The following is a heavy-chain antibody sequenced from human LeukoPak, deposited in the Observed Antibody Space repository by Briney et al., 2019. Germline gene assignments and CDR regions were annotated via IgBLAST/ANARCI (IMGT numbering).Heavy chain of an antibody. CDR3: AVQRGGDGYNTFDY. CDR1: GFTFSSYA. Sequence: GGSLRLSCAASGFTFSSYAMSWVRQAPGKGLEWVSALSGSGDDTYYADSVKGRFTISRDNSKNTLYLQMNSLRAEDAAVYYCAVQRGGDGYNTFDYWGQGTLVTVSS. CDR2: LSGSGDDT. J-gene: IGHJ4*02. V-gene: IGHV3-23*01. D-gene: IGHD5-24*01.